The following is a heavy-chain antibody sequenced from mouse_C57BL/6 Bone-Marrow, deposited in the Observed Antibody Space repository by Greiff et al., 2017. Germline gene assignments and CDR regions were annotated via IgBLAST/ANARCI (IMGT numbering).Heavy chain of an antibody. CDR3: SGYYFDY. V-gene: IGHV5-4*03. Sequence: EVKLVESGGGLVKPGGSLKLSCAASGFTFSSYAMSWVRQTPETRLEWVATISDGGSYTYYPDNVKGRFTISRDNAKNNLYLQMSHLKSEDTAMYYCSGYYFDYWGQGTTLTVSS. CDR1: GFTFSSYA. J-gene: IGHJ2*01. CDR2: ISDGGSYT.